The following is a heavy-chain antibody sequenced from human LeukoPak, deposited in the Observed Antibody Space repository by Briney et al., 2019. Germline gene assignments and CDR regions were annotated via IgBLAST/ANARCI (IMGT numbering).Heavy chain of an antibody. D-gene: IGHD1-26*01. CDR3: AKDLVSGSYFGADFDY. V-gene: IGHV3-23*01. CDR1: GFSFRSHG. J-gene: IGHJ4*02. Sequence: GGTLRLSCAASGFSFRSHGMNWVRQAPGKGLEWVSGISPRGDITYYKDSVRGRFTISRDNFKNTVSLQLNSLRAEDTAMYYCAKDLVSGSYFGADFDYWGQGTLVTVSS. CDR2: ISPRGDIT.